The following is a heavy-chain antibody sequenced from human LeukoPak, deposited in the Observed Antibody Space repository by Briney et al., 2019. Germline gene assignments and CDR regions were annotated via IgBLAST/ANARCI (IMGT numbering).Heavy chain of an antibody. D-gene: IGHD3-3*01. V-gene: IGHV1-8*01. CDR1: GYTYTSYD. Sequence: GASVKVSCKASGYTYTSYDINWVRQATGQGLEGMGWMNPNSGNTGYAQKFQGRVTMTRNTSISTAYMELSSLRSEDTAVYYCARGNPLGLEWFEDAFDIWGQGTMVTVSS. CDR2: MNPNSGNT. J-gene: IGHJ3*02. CDR3: ARGNPLGLEWFEDAFDI.